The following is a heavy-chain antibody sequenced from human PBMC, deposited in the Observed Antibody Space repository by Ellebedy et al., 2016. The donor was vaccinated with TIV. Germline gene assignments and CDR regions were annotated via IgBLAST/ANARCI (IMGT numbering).Heavy chain of an antibody. Sequence: GGSLRLSCAASGFTLSRYNMNWVRQAPGKGLEWVSYISYSGSTIFYADSVKGRFTISRDTAKNSLYLQMNSLRDEDTAMYHCTREGSGFDPWGQGTLVIVSS. J-gene: IGHJ5*02. CDR1: GFTLSRYN. V-gene: IGHV3-48*02. CDR2: ISYSGSTI. CDR3: TREGSGFDP.